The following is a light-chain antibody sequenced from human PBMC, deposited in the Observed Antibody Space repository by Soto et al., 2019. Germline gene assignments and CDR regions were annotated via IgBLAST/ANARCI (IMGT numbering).Light chain of an antibody. J-gene: IGKJ2*01. CDR2: GAY. Sequence: EIVITQSPATLSVSPWERATLSCRASQSVSSNLAWYQQKPGQAPRLLIYGAYTRAAGIPARFSGSGSGTEFKLTILSLQSEAFAVYYCQHYNNWPPYTCGQGPKLEI. CDR1: QSVSSN. CDR3: QHYNNWPPYT. V-gene: IGKV3-15*01.